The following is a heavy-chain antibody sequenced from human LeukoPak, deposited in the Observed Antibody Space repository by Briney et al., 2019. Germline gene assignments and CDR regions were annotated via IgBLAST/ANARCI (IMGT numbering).Heavy chain of an antibody. J-gene: IGHJ4*02. D-gene: IGHD1-26*01. CDR2: IHHNGEIT. V-gene: IGHV3-64D*06. CDR3: ARDMSGTYSFDY. CDR1: GFTLFWHV. Sequence: GGSLRLSCSASGFTLFWHVMHWVRQAPGKALEYVSFIHHNGEITSYADSVRGRFTVSRDNSKNTLFLELSSLRVDDTAVYHCARDMSGTYSFDYWGQGTLVTVSS.